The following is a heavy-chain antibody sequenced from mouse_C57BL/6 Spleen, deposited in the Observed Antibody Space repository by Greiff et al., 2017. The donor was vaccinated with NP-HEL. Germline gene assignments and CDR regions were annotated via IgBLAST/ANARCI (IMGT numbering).Heavy chain of an antibody. Sequence: VQLQESGAELVRPGASVTLSCKASGYTFTDYEMHWVKQTPVHGLEWIGAIDPETGGTAYNQKFKGKAILTADKSSSTAYMELRSLTSEDSAVYYCTRYLWGDYWGQGTTLTVSS. CDR3: TRYLWGDY. J-gene: IGHJ2*01. D-gene: IGHD1-1*02. CDR2: IDPETGGT. V-gene: IGHV1-15*01. CDR1: GYTFTDYE.